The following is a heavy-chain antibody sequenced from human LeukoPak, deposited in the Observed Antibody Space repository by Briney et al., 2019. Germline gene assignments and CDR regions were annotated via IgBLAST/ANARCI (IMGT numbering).Heavy chain of an antibody. CDR2: MNSDGSSI. Sequence: GGSLRLSCAASGFMFNIYWMQWVRQVPGKGLVWVSRMNSDGSSISYADSVRGRFTISRDNAKNTLYLQMNSLRADDTAVYYCLRENFWAGDYWGQGSLVTVSA. CDR3: LRENFWAGDY. V-gene: IGHV3-74*01. J-gene: IGHJ4*02. D-gene: IGHD2/OR15-2a*01. CDR1: GFMFNIYW.